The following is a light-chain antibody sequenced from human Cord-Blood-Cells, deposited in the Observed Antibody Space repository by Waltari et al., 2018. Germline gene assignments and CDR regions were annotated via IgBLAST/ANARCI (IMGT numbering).Light chain of an antibody. CDR1: ALPKQY. CDR2: KDR. Sequence: SYELTQPPSVSVSPGQTARITCSGDALPKQYAYWYQQKPGQAPVLVIYKDRERPSGIPERFSGSSSGTTVTLTISGGQAEDEADYYCQSADSSGTYVVFGGGTKLTVL. V-gene: IGLV3-25*03. CDR3: QSADSSGTYVV. J-gene: IGLJ2*01.